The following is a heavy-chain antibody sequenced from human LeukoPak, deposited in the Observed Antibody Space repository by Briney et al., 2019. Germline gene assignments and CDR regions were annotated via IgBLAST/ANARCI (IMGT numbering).Heavy chain of an antibody. CDR3: ATVNCSSTSCYIGDWFDP. Sequence: ASVKVSCKVSGYTLTELSMHWVRQAPGKGLEWVGGFDPEDGETIYAQKFQGRVTMTEDTSTDTAYMELSSLRSEDTAVYYCATVNCSSTSCYIGDWFDPWGQGTLVTVSS. CDR2: FDPEDGET. V-gene: IGHV1-24*01. CDR1: GYTLTELS. J-gene: IGHJ5*02. D-gene: IGHD2-2*02.